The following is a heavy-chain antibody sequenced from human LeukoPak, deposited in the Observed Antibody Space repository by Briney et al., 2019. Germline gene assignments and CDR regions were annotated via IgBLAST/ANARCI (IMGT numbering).Heavy chain of an antibody. CDR3: ARAPTVSVGYCSSSSCQADS. Sequence: PSETLSLTCAVYGGSFSGYYWNWIRQPPGKGLEWIGEINHSGSTNYNPSLKSRVTISVDTSKNQFSLKLSSVTAADTAVYYCARAPTVSVGYCSSSSCQADSWGQGTLVTVSS. CDR1: GGSFSGYY. D-gene: IGHD2-2*01. V-gene: IGHV4-34*01. J-gene: IGHJ5*01. CDR2: INHSGST.